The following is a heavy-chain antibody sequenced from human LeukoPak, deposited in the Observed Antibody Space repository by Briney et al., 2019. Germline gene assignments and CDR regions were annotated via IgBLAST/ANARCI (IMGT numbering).Heavy chain of an antibody. CDR2: IYYSGST. CDR1: GGSISSGGYS. D-gene: IGHD5/OR15-5a*01. J-gene: IGHJ2*01. Sequence: ASQTLSLTCAVSGGSISSGGYSWSWIRQPPGKGLEWIGYIYYSGSTYYNPSLKSRVTISVDTSKNQFSLKVRSVTAADTAVYYCARVYDWYFDLWGRGTLVTVSS. CDR3: ARVYDWYFDL. V-gene: IGHV4-30-4*07.